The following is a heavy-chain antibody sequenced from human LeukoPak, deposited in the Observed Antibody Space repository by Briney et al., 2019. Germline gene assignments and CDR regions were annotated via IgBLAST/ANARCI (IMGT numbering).Heavy chain of an antibody. Sequence: ASVKVSCKASGYTFTSYGISWGRHAPGQGLGWMGWISAYNGNTNYAQKLQGRVTMTTDTSTSTAYMELRSLRSDDTAVYYCARNAYYYDSSGYPLVGDFDYWGQGTLVTVSS. V-gene: IGHV1-18*01. CDR1: GYTFTSYG. D-gene: IGHD3-22*01. CDR3: ARNAYYYDSSGYPLVGDFDY. J-gene: IGHJ4*02. CDR2: ISAYNGNT.